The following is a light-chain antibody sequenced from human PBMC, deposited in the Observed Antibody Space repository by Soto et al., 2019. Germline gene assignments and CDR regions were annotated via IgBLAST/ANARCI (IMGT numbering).Light chain of an antibody. J-gene: IGKJ5*01. Sequence: EIVFNQSPCTVSFSPGESATLSCGASQSVSGMYLAWYQQKPGQAPRLLIYDASNRATGIPARFSGSGSGTDFTLTISSLEPEDFAVYYCQQRSSWPPITFGHRARLEN. CDR3: QQRSSWPPIT. CDR2: DAS. CDR1: QSVSGMY. V-gene: IGKV3-11*01.